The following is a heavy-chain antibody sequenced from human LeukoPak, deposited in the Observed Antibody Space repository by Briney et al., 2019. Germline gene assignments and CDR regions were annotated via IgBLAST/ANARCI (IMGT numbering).Heavy chain of an antibody. V-gene: IGHV3-53*01. Sequence: GGSLRLSCAASGFTFSSYSMNWIRQAPGKGLEWVSVIYSGGSTYYADSVKGRFTISRDNSKNTLYLQMNSLRAEDTAVYYCARDPYRGGFDPWGQGTLVTVSS. CDR3: ARDPYRGGFDP. CDR1: GFTFSSYS. CDR2: IYSGGST. J-gene: IGHJ5*02. D-gene: IGHD3-10*01.